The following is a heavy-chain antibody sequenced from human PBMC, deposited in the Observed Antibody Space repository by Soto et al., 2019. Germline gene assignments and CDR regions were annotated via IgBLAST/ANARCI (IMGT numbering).Heavy chain of an antibody. CDR2: INHSGST. CDR3: ARDWGADAYNSDY. CDR1: GGSFSGYY. D-gene: IGHD3-16*01. V-gene: IGHV4-34*01. Sequence: SETLSLTCAVYGGSFSGYYWSWIRQPPGKGLEWIGEINHSGSTNYNPSLKSRVTISVDTSKNQFSLKLSSVTAADTAVYYCARDWGADAYNSDYWGRGMLVTVSS. J-gene: IGHJ4*02.